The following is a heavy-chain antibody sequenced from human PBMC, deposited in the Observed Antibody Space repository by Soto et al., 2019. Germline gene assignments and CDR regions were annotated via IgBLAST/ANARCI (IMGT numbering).Heavy chain of an antibody. V-gene: IGHV5-51*01. D-gene: IGHD3-3*01. CDR1: GYIFTSYW. CDR3: ARRKANVLRFLEWLPDAFDI. CDR2: IYPGDSDT. Sequence: PGXSLKISCKGSGYIFTSYWIGWVRQMPGKCLDWMGIIYPGDSDTRYSPSFQGQVTISADKSISTAYLQWSSLKASDTAMYYCARRKANVLRFLEWLPDAFDIWGQGTMVTV. J-gene: IGHJ3*02.